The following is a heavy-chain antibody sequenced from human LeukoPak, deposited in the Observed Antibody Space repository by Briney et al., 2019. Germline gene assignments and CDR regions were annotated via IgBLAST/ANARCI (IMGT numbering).Heavy chain of an antibody. V-gene: IGHV1-2*06. CDR2: INPNSGGT. Sequence: SSVKVSCKASGYSFTGYYMHWVRQAPGQGLEWMGRINPNSGGTNYAQKFQGRVTMTRDTSISTAYMEPSSLRSDDTAVYYCARDLPMTMVVTRDALDIWGQGTMVTVSS. J-gene: IGHJ3*02. CDR1: GYSFTGYY. D-gene: IGHD4-23*01. CDR3: ARDLPMTMVVTRDALDI.